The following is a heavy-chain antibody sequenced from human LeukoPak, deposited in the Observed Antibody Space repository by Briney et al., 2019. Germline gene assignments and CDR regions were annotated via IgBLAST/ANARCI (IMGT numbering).Heavy chain of an antibody. Sequence: SVKVSCKASGYTFIGYYMHWVRQAPGQGLEWMGRIIPILGIANYAQKFQGRVTITAVKSTSTAYMELSSLRSEDTAVYYCARFTGYSGPEIGGYYFDYWGQGTLVTVSS. D-gene: IGHD5-18*01. J-gene: IGHJ4*02. V-gene: IGHV1-69*02. CDR2: IIPILGIA. CDR3: ARFTGYSGPEIGGYYFDY. CDR1: GYTFIGYY.